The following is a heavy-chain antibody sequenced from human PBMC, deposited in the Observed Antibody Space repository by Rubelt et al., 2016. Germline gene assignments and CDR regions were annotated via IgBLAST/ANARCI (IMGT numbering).Heavy chain of an antibody. CDR1: GGSFSGYY. Sequence: QVQLQQWGAGLLKPSETLSLTCAVYGGSFSGYYWSWIRQPPGKGLEWIGEINHSGSTNYNPSLKSRVTKSVDPSKNQFSLKLSSVTAADTAVYYCARGRRGSSSWLGRDYYGMDVWGQGTTVTVSS. J-gene: IGHJ6*02. CDR3: ARGRRGSSSWLGRDYYGMDV. D-gene: IGHD6-13*01. V-gene: IGHV4-34*01. CDR2: INHSGST.